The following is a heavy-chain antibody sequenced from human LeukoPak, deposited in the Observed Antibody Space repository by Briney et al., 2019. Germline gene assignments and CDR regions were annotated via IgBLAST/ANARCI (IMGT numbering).Heavy chain of an antibody. CDR2: IWYDGSNK. V-gene: IGHV3-33*01. CDR1: GFTFSSYG. Sequence: GGSLRLSCAASGFTFSSYGMHWVRQAPGKGLEWVAVIWYDGSNKYYADSVKGRSTISRDNSKNTLYLQMNSLRAEDTAVYYCARNWFDGDYDRFDYWGQGTLVTVSS. D-gene: IGHD4-17*01. J-gene: IGHJ4*02. CDR3: ARNWFDGDYDRFDY.